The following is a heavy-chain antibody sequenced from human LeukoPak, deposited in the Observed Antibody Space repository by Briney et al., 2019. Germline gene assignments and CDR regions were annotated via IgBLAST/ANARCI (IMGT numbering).Heavy chain of an antibody. J-gene: IGHJ5*02. D-gene: IGHD6-13*01. CDR3: ARDTIRGPYSRFDP. CDR2: MYTSGST. V-gene: IGHV4-4*07. CDR1: GASISSYY. Sequence: PSGTLSLTCTVSGASISSYYWSWIRQPAGKGLEWVGRMYTSGSTKYNPSLKSRVIISVDKSKNQFSLTLSSVTAADTAVYFCARDTIRGPYSRFDPWGQGTLVTVSS.